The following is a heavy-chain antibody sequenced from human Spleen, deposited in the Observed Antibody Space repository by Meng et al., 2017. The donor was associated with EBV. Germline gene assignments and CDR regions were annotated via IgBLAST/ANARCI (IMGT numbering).Heavy chain of an antibody. Sequence: VVVVQQGAGGKVPGSAVKVPCKASGGALISYINWVRQRPGQGLEWMGGIIPISYTASYTQKFQGRVTIIADESTNTAYMELTSLTSEDTAVYYCASPGFCGVDCYPRDFDYWGQGTLVTVSS. CDR3: ASPGFCGVDCYPRDFDY. V-gene: IGHV1-69*01. CDR2: IIPISYTA. D-gene: IGHD2-21*01. J-gene: IGHJ4*01. CDR1: GGALISY.